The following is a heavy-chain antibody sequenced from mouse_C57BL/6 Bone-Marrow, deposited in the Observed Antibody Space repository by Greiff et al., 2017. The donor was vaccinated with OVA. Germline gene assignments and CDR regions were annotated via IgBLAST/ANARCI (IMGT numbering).Heavy chain of an antibody. CDR1: GFTFSSYG. CDR2: ISSGGSYT. V-gene: IGHV5-6*01. J-gene: IGHJ3*01. CDR3: ARIFAY. Sequence: VQLVESGGDLVKPGGSLKLSCAASGFTFSSYGMSWVRQTTDKRLEWVATISSGGSYTYYPDSVKGRFTISRDNAKNTLYLQMSSLKSEDTAMYYCARIFAYWGQGTLVTVSA.